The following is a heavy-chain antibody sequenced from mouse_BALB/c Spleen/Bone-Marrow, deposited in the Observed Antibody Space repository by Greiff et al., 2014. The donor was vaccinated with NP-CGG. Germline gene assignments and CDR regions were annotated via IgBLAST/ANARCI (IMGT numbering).Heavy chain of an antibody. D-gene: IGHD2-1*01. CDR1: GYTFTSYV. V-gene: IGHV1-14*01. CDR2: INPNNDGS. J-gene: IGHJ4*01. Sequence: ESGPELVKPGASVKMSCKASGYTFTSYVMHWVKQKPGQGLEWIGYINPNNDGSKYNEKFKGKATLTSDKSSGTAYMELSSLTSEDSAVYYCARGKTYAMDYWGQGTSVTVSS. CDR3: ARGKTYAMDY.